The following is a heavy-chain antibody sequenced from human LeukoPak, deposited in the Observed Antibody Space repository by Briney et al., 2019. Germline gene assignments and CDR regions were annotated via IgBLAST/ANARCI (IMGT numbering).Heavy chain of an antibody. V-gene: IGHV2-5*02. J-gene: IGHJ3*02. D-gene: IGHD3-10*01. CDR1: GFSLSTSGVG. Sequence: SGPTLVNPTQTLTLTCTFSGFSLSTSGVGVGWIRQPPGKALEWLALIYWDDDKRYSPSLKSRLTITKDTSKNQVVLTMTNMDPVDTATYYCAHRRKYYYGSGSYYKSNAFDIWGQGTMVTVSS. CDR3: AHRRKYYYGSGSYYKSNAFDI. CDR2: IYWDDDK.